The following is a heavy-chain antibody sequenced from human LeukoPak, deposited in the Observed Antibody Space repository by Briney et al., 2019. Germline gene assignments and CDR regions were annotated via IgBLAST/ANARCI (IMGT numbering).Heavy chain of an antibody. CDR3: AVIVATMMRPSWFDP. CDR2: IYYSGST. CDR1: GGSITSSNYF. J-gene: IGHJ5*02. D-gene: IGHD5-12*01. V-gene: IGHV4-39*07. Sequence: SETLSLTCTVSGGSITSSNYFWGWIRQSPGKGLEWIGSIYYSGSTYYNPSLKSRVTISVDTSKNQFSLKLSSVTAADTAVYYCAVIVATMMRPSWFDPWGQGTLVTVSS.